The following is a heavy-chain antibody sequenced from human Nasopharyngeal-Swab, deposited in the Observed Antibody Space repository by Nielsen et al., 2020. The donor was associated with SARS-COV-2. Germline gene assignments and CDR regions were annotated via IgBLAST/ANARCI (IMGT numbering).Heavy chain of an antibody. CDR2: IDWGDDK. V-gene: IGHV2-70*01. D-gene: IGHD3-3*01. Sequence: SGPTLVKPTQTLTLTCTFSGFSLSTSGMCVSWIRQPPGKALEWLALIDWGDDKYYSTSLKTRLTISKDTSKNQVVLTMTNMDPVDTATYYCARMIIYDFWSGFDAFDIWGQGTMVTVSS. CDR3: ARMIIYDFWSGFDAFDI. J-gene: IGHJ3*02. CDR1: GFSLSTSGMC.